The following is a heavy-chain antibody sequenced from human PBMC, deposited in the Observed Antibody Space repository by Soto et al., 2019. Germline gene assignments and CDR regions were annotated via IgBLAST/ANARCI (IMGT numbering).Heavy chain of an antibody. CDR3: ARDVVVPAAAFDY. CDR2: IKQDGSEK. D-gene: IGHD2-2*01. J-gene: IGHJ4*02. CDR1: GFTFSSYW. V-gene: IGHV3-7*01. Sequence: EVQLVESGGGLVQPGGSLRLSCAASGFTFSSYWMSWVRQAPWKGLEWVANIKQDGSEKYYVDYVKGRFTISRDNAKNSLYLQMNSLRAEDTAVYYCARDVVVPAAAFDYWGQGPLVTVSS.